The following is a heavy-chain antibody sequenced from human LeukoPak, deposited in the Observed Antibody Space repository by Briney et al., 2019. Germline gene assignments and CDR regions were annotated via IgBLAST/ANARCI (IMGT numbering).Heavy chain of an antibody. CDR3: ARANWGSVYY. V-gene: IGHV4-34*01. D-gene: IGHD7-27*01. CDR1: GGSFSGYC. CDR2: INHSGST. Sequence: SETLSLTCAVYGGSFSGYCWSWIRQPPGKGLEWVGEINHSGSTNYNPSLKSRVTISVDTSKNQFSLKLSSVAAADTAVYYCARANWGSVYYWGQGTLVTVSS. J-gene: IGHJ4*02.